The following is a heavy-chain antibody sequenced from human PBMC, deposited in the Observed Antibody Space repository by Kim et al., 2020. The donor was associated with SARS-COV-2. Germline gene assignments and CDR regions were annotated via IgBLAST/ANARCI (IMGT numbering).Heavy chain of an antibody. Sequence: GYTVSSSAMNWVRQAPRQGLEWMGWINTNTGNPTYAQGFTGRFVFSLDTSVSTAYLQISSLKAEDTAVYYCARDETTTIFGVVIITQAFDNW. J-gene: IGHJ3*02. D-gene: IGHD3-3*01. CDR1: GYTVSSSA. CDR2: INTNTGNP. V-gene: IGHV7-4-1*02. CDR3: ARDETTTIFGVVIITQAFDN.